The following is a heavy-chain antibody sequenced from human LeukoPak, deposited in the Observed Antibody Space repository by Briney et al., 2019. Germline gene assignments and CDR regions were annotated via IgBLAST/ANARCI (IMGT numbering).Heavy chain of an antibody. CDR3: ARYSNWGAFNC. V-gene: IGHV4-39*01. J-gene: IGHJ4*02. CDR2: MYYSGST. CDR1: GGSISSSNYY. D-gene: IGHD7-27*01. Sequence: SETLSLTCNVSGGSISSSNYYGDWIRQPPGKGLEWIGNMYYSGSTYYNPSLKSRVIISVDTSKNQLSLKLSSVTAADTAVYYCARYSNWGAFNCWGQGTLVTVSS.